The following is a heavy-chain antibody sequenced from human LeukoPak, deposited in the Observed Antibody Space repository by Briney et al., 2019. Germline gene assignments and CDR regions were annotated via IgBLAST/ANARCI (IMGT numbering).Heavy chain of an antibody. D-gene: IGHD3-3*01. Sequence: PSETLSLTCTVSGGSISSSSYYWGRIRQPPGKGLEWIGSIYYSGSTYYNPSLKSRVTISVDTSKNQFSLKLSSVTAADTAVYYCASPNPYYDFWSGYYRAFDIWGQGTMVTVSS. CDR1: GGSISSSSYY. V-gene: IGHV4-39*01. CDR3: ASPNPYYDFWSGYYRAFDI. J-gene: IGHJ3*02. CDR2: IYYSGST.